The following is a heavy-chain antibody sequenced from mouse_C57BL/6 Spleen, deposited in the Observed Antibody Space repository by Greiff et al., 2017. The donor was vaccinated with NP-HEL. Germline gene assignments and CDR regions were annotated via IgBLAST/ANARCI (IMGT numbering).Heavy chain of an antibody. CDR2: ISGGGGYT. CDR1: GFTFSSYT. V-gene: IGHV5-9*01. J-gene: IGHJ2*01. Sequence: EVMLVESGGGLVKPGGSLKLSCAASGFTFSSYTMSWVRQTPEKRLEWVATISGGGGYTYYPDRVKGRFTISRDNAKNTPYLQMSRLGSEDTSLYYCARHAGGSSDYVNYWGQGTTLTVSS. CDR3: ARHAGGSSDYVNY. D-gene: IGHD3-2*02.